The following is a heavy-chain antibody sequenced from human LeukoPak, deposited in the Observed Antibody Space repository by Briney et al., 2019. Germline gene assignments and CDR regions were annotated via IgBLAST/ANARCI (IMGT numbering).Heavy chain of an antibody. D-gene: IGHD2-15*01. Sequence: PGGSLRLSCAASGFTFSSYAMSWVRQAPGKGLEWVSAISGSGGSTYYADSVKGRFTISRGNSKNTLYLQMNSLRAEDTAVYYCAKSLYSRGWFDPWGQGTLVTVSS. J-gene: IGHJ5*02. V-gene: IGHV3-23*01. CDR1: GFTFSSYA. CDR2: ISGSGGST. CDR3: AKSLYSRGWFDP.